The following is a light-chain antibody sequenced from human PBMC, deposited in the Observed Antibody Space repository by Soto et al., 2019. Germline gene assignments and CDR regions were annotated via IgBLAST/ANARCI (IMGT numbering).Light chain of an antibody. CDR1: SSDVGGYYY. CDR3: QSYDSRLSGGVL. Sequence: QSALTQPRSVSGSPGQSVTISCTGTSSDVGGYYYVSWYQQHPGKAPKLIIYDVSQRPSGVPDRFSGSKSGNTASLTISGLQAEDEADYSCQSYDSRLSGGVLFGGGTKLTVL. J-gene: IGLJ2*01. V-gene: IGLV2-11*01. CDR2: DVS.